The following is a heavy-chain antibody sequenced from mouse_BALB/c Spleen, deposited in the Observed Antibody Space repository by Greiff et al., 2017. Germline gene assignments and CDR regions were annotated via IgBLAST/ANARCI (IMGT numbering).Heavy chain of an antibody. V-gene: IGHV2-2*02. CDR2: IWSGGST. Sequence: VQLQQSGPGLVQPSQSLSITCTVSGFSLTSYGVHWVRQSPGKGLEWLGVIWSGGSTDYNAAFISRLSISKDNSKSQVFFKMNSLQANDTAIYYCARNVPIYYAMDYWGQGTSVTVSS. CDR1: GFSLTSYG. CDR3: ARNVPIYYAMDY. J-gene: IGHJ4*01.